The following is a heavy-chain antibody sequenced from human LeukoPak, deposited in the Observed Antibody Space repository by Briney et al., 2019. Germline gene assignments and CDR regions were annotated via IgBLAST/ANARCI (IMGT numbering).Heavy chain of an antibody. Sequence: GGSLRLSCAASGFTFSSYGMHWVRQAPGKGVEWVVVIWYDGSNKYYADSVKGRFTISRDNSKNTLYLQMNSLRAEDTAVYYCAKDIARLRFLEWLLPLAAFHIWGQGTMVTVSS. CDR3: AKDIARLRFLEWLLPLAAFHI. J-gene: IGHJ3*02. V-gene: IGHV3-33*06. CDR2: IWYDGSNK. D-gene: IGHD3-3*01. CDR1: GFTFSSYG.